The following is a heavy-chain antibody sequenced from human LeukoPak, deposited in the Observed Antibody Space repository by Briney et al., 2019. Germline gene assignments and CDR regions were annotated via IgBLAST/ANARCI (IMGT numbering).Heavy chain of an antibody. J-gene: IGHJ3*02. Sequence: GASVKVSCKASGYTFTSYGISWVRQAPGPGLEWMGWISAYNGNTNYARKLQGRVTMTTDTSTSTAYMGLRSLRSDDTAVYYCARDTDILTGYSSDAFDIWGQGTMVTVSS. V-gene: IGHV1-18*04. D-gene: IGHD3-9*01. CDR1: GYTFTSYG. CDR2: ISAYNGNT. CDR3: ARDTDILTGYSSDAFDI.